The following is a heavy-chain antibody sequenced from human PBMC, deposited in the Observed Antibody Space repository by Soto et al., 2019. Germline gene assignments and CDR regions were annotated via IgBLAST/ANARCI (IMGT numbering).Heavy chain of an antibody. CDR3: ARPLGELANYYYYGMDV. CDR2: INPSGGST. J-gene: IGHJ6*02. CDR1: GYTFTSYY. D-gene: IGHD1-26*01. Sequence: ASVKVSCKASGYTFTSYYMHWVRQAPGQGLEWMGIINPSGGSTSYAQKFQGRVTMTRDTSTSTVYMELSSLRSEDTAVYYCARPLGELANYYYYGMDVWGQGTTVTVSS. V-gene: IGHV1-46*01.